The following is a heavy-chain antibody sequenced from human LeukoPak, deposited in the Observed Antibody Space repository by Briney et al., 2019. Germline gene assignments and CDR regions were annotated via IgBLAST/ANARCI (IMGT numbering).Heavy chain of an antibody. Sequence: SETLSLTCTVSGGSITFGSYYWTWIRQPAGKSLEWIGRIYTSGRTFYNPSLKSRVTLSMDTSMNQFSLRLNSVTAADTAVYYCARARVIPASFDDWGQGALVTVSS. V-gene: IGHV4-61*02. CDR2: IYTSGRT. CDR1: GGSITFGSYY. CDR3: ARARVIPASFDD. D-gene: IGHD3-16*02. J-gene: IGHJ4*02.